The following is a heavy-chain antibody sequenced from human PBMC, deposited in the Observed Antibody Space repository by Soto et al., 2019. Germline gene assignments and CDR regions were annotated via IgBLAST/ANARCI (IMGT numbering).Heavy chain of an antibody. D-gene: IGHD6-19*01. CDR3: AKRSGSGWSGVTYFDY. Sequence: PSETLSLTCSVSGGSISSGYYYWSWIRQPPGKGLEWIGNIYYSGNTYYNPSLKSRLIISIDTSKNQFSLKVGSVTAADTAVYYCAKRSGSGWSGVTYFDYWGQGNLVTVSS. J-gene: IGHJ4*02. CDR1: GGSISSGYYY. CDR2: IYYSGNT. V-gene: IGHV4-30-4*01.